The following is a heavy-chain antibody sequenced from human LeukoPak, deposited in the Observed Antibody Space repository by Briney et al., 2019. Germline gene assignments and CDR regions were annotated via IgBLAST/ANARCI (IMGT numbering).Heavy chain of an antibody. CDR3: ARDTEIAAFDI. Sequence: GGSLILSCAASGFTVSSNYMSWVRQAPGKGLEWVSVIYSGGSTYYADSVKGRFTISRDNSKNTLYLQMNSLRAEDTAVYYCARDTEIAAFDIWGQGTMVTVSS. CDR2: IYSGGST. CDR1: GFTVSSNY. V-gene: IGHV3-53*01. D-gene: IGHD4-11*01. J-gene: IGHJ3*02.